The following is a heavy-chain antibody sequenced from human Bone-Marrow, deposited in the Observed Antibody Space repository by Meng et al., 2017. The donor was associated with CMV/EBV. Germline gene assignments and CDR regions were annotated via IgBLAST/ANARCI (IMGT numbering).Heavy chain of an antibody. CDR2: MNPKSGNT. CDR3: ARSSSSATSRFDP. Sequence: QVELGQSVAEGKTTGALVTVCCKASGYTFTNYDINWVRQATGQGLEWMGWMNPKSGNTGYAQKFQGRVTMTRNTSISTAYMELSSLRSDDTAVYYCARSSSSATSRFDPWGQGTLVTVSS. D-gene: IGHD2-2*01. J-gene: IGHJ5*02. V-gene: IGHV1-8*01. CDR1: GYTFTNYD.